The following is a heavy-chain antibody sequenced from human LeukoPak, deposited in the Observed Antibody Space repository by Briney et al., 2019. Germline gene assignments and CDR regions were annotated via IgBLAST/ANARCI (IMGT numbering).Heavy chain of an antibody. J-gene: IGHJ4*02. CDR2: IYYSGNT. CDR1: GGSISSGDDY. D-gene: IGHD2-2*01. CDR3: ARDHCSSKSCFIDY. Sequence: SETLSLTCTVSGGSISSGDDYWSWIRQPPGKGLEWIGFIYYSGNTYYNPSLKSRVTTSVDTSKNQFSLRLNSVTAADTAVYYCARDHCSSKSCFIDYWGQGTLVTVSS. V-gene: IGHV4-30-4*08.